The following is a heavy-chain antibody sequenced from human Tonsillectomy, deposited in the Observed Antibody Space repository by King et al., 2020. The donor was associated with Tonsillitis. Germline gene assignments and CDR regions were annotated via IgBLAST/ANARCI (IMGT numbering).Heavy chain of an antibody. D-gene: IGHD5-24*01. Sequence: KLQESGPGLVKPSETLSLTCAVSGYSISSGFYWGWIRQPPGTGLEWIGSIYHSGSTYYNLSLKSRVTISVDTSKNQFSLKLSSLTAADTAVYYCGRAQNWVQVLDYWGQGTLVTVSS. J-gene: IGHJ4*02. CDR3: GRAQNWVQVLDY. V-gene: IGHV4-38-2*01. CDR2: IYHSGST. CDR1: GYSISSGFY.